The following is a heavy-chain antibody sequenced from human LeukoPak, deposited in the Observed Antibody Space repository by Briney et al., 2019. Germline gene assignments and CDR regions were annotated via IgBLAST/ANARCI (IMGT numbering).Heavy chain of an antibody. CDR1: GGPISSSSYS. CDR2: IYYSGGT. Sequence: PSETLSLTCTVSGGPISSSSYSWGWIRQPPGKGLEWIGTIYYSGGTYYNPSLKSRVTISEDTSKNQFSLNLSSVTAADTAVYYCARYASSGYYRYYFDYWGQGTLVTVSS. V-gene: IGHV4-39*01. CDR3: ARYASSGYYRYYFDY. J-gene: IGHJ4*02. D-gene: IGHD3-22*01.